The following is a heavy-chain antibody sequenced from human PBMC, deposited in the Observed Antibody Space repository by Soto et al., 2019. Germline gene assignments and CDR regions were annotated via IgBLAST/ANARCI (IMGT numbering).Heavy chain of an antibody. V-gene: IGHV4-39*01. D-gene: IGHD2-21*02. Sequence: SETQSLTCSVSGGSISTSRSYWAWIRQPPGKGLEWLANIFYSGSTFYNPSLASRVSVSVDTSKNEFSLKLRSVTAADTAVYYCARQPTTGDADLWFDPWGQGTLVTVSS. J-gene: IGHJ5*02. CDR2: IFYSGST. CDR1: GGSISTSRSY. CDR3: ARQPTTGDADLWFDP.